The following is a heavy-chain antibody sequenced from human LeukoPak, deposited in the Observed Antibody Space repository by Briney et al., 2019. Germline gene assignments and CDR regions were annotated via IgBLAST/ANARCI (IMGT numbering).Heavy chain of an antibody. CDR2: ISYDGSNK. CDR1: GFTFSSYA. V-gene: IGHV3-30-3*01. D-gene: IGHD3-10*01. Sequence: PGGSLRLSCAASGFTFSSYAMHWVRQAPGKGLEWVAVISYDGSNKYYADSVKGRFTISRDNAKNSLYLQMNSLRAEDTAVYYCARGISGYGSGSYYNVYRGSPSWFDPWGQGTLVTVSS. CDR3: ARGISGYGSGSYYNVYRGSPSWFDP. J-gene: IGHJ5*02.